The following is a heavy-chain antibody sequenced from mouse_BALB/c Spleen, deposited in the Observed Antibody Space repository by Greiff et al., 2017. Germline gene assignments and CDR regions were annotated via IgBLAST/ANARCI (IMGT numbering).Heavy chain of an antibody. CDR3: ARWGFYYYGSSGGYAMDY. J-gene: IGHJ4*01. V-gene: IGHV1-87*01. CDR2: IYPGDGDT. Sequence: VQLQQSGAELARPGASVKLSCKASGYTFTSYWMQWVKQRPGQGLEWIGAIYPGDGDTRYTQKFKGKATLTADKSSSTAYMQLSSLASEDSAVYYCARWGFYYYGSSGGYAMDYWGQGTSVTVSS. CDR1: GYTFTSYW. D-gene: IGHD1-1*01.